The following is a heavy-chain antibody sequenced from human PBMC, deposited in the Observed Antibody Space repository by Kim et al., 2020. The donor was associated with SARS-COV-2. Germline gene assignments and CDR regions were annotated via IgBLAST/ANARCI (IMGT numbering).Heavy chain of an antibody. V-gene: IGHV3-7*01. Sequence: GGSLRLSCAASGFTFSRYWMSWVRQAPGKGLEWVANIKQDGSEKDYVDSVKGRFTISRDNAGNSLFLQMNSLRAEDTAVYYCASHFASTSQRVRFDYWGQGTRVTVSS. D-gene: IGHD2-21*01. CDR3: ASHFASTSQRVRFDY. CDR2: IKQDGSEK. CDR1: GFTFSRYW. J-gene: IGHJ4*02.